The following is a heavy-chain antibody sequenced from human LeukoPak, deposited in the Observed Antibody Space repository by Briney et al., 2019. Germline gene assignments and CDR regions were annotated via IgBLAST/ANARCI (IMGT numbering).Heavy chain of an antibody. Sequence: SETLSLTCAVYGGSFSGYYWSWIRQPPGKGLEWIGEINHSGSTNYNPSLKSRVTISVDTSKNQFSLKLSSVTAADTAVYYCASTVTTVSWFDPWGQGTLVTVSS. D-gene: IGHD4-17*01. J-gene: IGHJ5*02. CDR1: GGSFSGYY. CDR2: INHSGST. V-gene: IGHV4-34*01. CDR3: ASTVTTVSWFDP.